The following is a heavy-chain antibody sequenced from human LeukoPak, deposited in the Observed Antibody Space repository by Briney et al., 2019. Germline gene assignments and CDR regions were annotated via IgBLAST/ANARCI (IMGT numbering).Heavy chain of an antibody. D-gene: IGHD3-16*01. CDR2: ISHDGNYN. Sequence: PGRSLRLSCAASGFTFSDHAMHWVRQAPGKGLEWLGVISHDGNYNHYADSVKGRFTVSRDNSKNTVYLHMNSLKPEDTAVYYCARDLGSYGWGNHFDYWGQGTLVTVSS. CDR1: GFTFSDHA. J-gene: IGHJ4*02. CDR3: ARDLGSYGWGNHFDY. V-gene: IGHV3-30-3*01.